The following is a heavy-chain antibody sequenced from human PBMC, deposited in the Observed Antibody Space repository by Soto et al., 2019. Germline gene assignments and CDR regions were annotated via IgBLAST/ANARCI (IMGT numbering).Heavy chain of an antibody. V-gene: IGHV4-59*08. CDR3: AMSPRITMVRGVPANDAFDI. J-gene: IGHJ3*02. D-gene: IGHD3-10*01. CDR1: GGSISSYY. Sequence: SETLSLTCTVSGGSISSYYWSWIRQPPGKGLEWIGYIYYSGSTNYNPSLKSRVTISVDTSKNQFSLKLSSVTAADTVVYYCAMSPRITMVRGVPANDAFDIWGQGTMVTVSS. CDR2: IYYSGST.